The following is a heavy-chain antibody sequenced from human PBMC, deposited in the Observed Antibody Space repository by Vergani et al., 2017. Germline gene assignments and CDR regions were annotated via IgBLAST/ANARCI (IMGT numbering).Heavy chain of an antibody. CDR1: GFIFSDYW. CDR2: INSLGIKT. CDR3: ARTGGRAGFDF. J-gene: IGHJ4*02. D-gene: IGHD1-26*01. V-gene: IGHV3-7*05. Sequence: VQLVESGGGLVQPGGSLRISCSPSGFIFSDYWMTWVRKAPGKGLEGVANINSLGIKTDYMPSLGARFYISRNNTQRSLHLQMYNLRVEDTAIDYCARTGGRAGFDFWGQGTLVTVSS.